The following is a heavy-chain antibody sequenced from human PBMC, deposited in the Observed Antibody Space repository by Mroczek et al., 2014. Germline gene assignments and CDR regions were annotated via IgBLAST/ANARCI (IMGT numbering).Heavy chain of an antibody. Sequence: EVQLVETGGGLVQPGGSLRLSCAASGFTFSSYAMSWVRQAPGKGLEWVSAISGSGGSTYYADSVKGRFTISRDNSKNTLYLQMNSLRAEDTAVYYCAPTPRAIVGATNFDYWGQGTLVTVSS. J-gene: IGHJ4*02. CDR2: ISGSGGST. D-gene: IGHD1-26*01. CDR3: APTPRAIVGATNFDY. CDR1: GFTFSSYA. V-gene: IGHV3-23*04.